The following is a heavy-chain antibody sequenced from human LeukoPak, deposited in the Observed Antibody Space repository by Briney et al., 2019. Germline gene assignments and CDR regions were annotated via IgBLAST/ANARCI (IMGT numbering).Heavy chain of an antibody. CDR1: GGTFSSYT. CDR2: IIPILDLA. CDR3: ARDESCSTATCLSFFDY. Sequence: SVKVSCKASGGTFSSYTISWVRQAPGQGLEWMGRIIPILDLANYAQKFQGRVMITADRSTSTAYMELSSLRSEDTAVYYCARDESCSTATCLSFFDYWGQGTLATVSS. J-gene: IGHJ4*02. D-gene: IGHD2-2*01. V-gene: IGHV1-69*04.